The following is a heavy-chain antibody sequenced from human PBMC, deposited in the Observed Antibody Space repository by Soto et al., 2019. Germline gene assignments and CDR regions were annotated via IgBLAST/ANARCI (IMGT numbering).Heavy chain of an antibody. CDR3: ARGVPDHYYDSSGYYVASFDP. V-gene: IGHV1-18*01. J-gene: IGHJ5*02. Sequence: ASVKVSCKASGYTFTSYGISWVRQAPGQGLEWMGWISAYNGNTNYAQKLQGRVTMTTDTSTSTAYMELRSLRSDDTAVYYCARGVPDHYYDSSGYYVASFDPWGQGTLVTVSS. D-gene: IGHD3-22*01. CDR1: GYTFTSYG. CDR2: ISAYNGNT.